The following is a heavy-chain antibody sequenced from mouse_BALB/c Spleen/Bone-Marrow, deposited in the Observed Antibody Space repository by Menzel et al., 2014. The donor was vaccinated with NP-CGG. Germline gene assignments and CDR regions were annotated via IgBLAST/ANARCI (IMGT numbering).Heavy chain of an antibody. V-gene: IGHV5-17*02. CDR1: GFTFXSFG. D-gene: IGHD2-4*01. CDR2: ISSDSDTI. J-gene: IGHJ1*01. Sequence: EVKLVESGGGLVQPGGSRKLSCTASGFTFXSFGMHWVRQAPEKGLEWVAYISSDSDTIYYADTVKGRFTISRDNPKNTLFPQMTSLRSEDTAMYYCTRDHDYDWYFDVWGAGTTVTVSS. CDR3: TRDHDYDWYFDV.